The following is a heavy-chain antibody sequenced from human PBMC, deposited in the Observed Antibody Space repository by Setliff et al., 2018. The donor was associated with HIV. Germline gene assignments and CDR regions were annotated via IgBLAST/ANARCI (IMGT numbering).Heavy chain of an antibody. CDR2: ISGSGGST. CDR1: GFTFSSYA. CDR3: ARDPPGSGFHLDY. J-gene: IGHJ4*02. D-gene: IGHD5-12*01. Sequence: GGSLRLSCAASGFTFSSYAMSWVRQAPGKGLEWVSAISGSGGSTYYADSVKGRFTISRDNSKNTMYLQMNTLRVEDTAVYYCARDPPGSGFHLDYWGQGTPVTVS. V-gene: IGHV3-23*01.